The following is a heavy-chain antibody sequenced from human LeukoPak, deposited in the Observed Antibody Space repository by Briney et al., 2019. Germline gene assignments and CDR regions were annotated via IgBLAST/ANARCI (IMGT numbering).Heavy chain of an antibody. J-gene: IGHJ6*02. CDR2: ISSSSSYI. V-gene: IGHV3-21*01. CDR1: GFTFSSYS. D-gene: IGHD3-22*01. CDR3: ARYSSGYYPPDYDYYGMDV. Sequence: GGSLRLSCAASGFTFSSYSMNWVRQAPGKGLEWVSSISSSSSYIYYADSVKGRFTISRDNAKNSLYLQMNSLRAEDTAVYYCARYSSGYYPPDYDYYGMDVWGQGTTVTVSS.